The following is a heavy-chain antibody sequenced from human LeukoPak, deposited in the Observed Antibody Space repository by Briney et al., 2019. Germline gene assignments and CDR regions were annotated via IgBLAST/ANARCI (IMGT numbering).Heavy chain of an antibody. J-gene: IGHJ3*02. CDR3: AKDPPIAVAGDDAFDI. V-gene: IGHV3-23*01. Sequence: GGSLRLSCAASGFTFGSYAMNWVRQAPGKGLEWVSAITGSGRSTYYTDSVKGRFTISRDNSKNTLYLQMNSLRAEDTAVYYCAKDPPIAVAGDDAFDIWGQGTMVTVSS. D-gene: IGHD6-19*01. CDR2: ITGSGRST. CDR1: GFTFGSYA.